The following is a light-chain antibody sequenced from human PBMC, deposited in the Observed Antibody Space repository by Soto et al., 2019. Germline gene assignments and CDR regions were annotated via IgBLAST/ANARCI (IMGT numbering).Light chain of an antibody. Sequence: IVMTQSPDSLAVSLGERATINCKSSQTVLYSSNNKHYLAWYQQRPGQPPKLLIYWASTRESGVPDRFSGRWSGTDFTLTITRLQAEDVAVYYCQQYESTPPTFGQGTKFEIK. CDR1: QTVLYSSNNKHY. CDR2: WAS. V-gene: IGKV4-1*01. CDR3: QQYESTPPT. J-gene: IGKJ2*01.